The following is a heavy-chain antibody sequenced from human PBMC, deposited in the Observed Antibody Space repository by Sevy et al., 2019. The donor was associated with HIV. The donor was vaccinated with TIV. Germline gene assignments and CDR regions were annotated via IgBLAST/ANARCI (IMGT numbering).Heavy chain of an antibody. CDR2: IYYSGST. Sequence: SETLSLTCTVSGGSISSGDYYWSWIRQPPGKGLEWIGYIYYSGSTYYHPSLKSRVTISVDTSKNQFSLKLSSVTAADTAVYYCARERENYYDSSGLLLDAFDIWGQGTMVTVSS. CDR3: ARERENYYDSSGLLLDAFDI. V-gene: IGHV4-30-4*01. CDR1: GGSISSGDYY. D-gene: IGHD3-22*01. J-gene: IGHJ3*02.